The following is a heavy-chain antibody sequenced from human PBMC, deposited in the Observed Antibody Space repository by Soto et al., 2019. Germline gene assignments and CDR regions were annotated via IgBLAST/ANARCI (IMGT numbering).Heavy chain of an antibody. V-gene: IGHV4-59*01. CDR3: ARGYYYYYGMDV. J-gene: IGHJ6*02. CDR2: IYYSGST. D-gene: IGHD1-20*01. Sequence: TVSGGSISSYYWSWIRQPPGKGLEWIGYIYYSGSTNYNPSLKSRVTISVDTSKNQFSLKLSSVTAADTAVYYCARGYYYYYGMDVWGQGTTVTVSS. CDR1: GGSISSYY.